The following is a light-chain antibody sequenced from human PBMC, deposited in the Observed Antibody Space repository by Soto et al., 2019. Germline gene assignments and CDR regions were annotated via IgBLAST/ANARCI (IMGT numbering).Light chain of an antibody. CDR3: QQSSSSPWT. J-gene: IGKJ1*01. V-gene: IGKV1-39*01. Sequence: DSQMTQSPSSLSASVGDRVTITCRASQSISSYLNWYQQKPGKAPKLLIYAASSLESGVPSRFSGSGSGTDFTLTISSLQPEDFATYYCQQSSSSPWTFGQGTKVDI. CDR1: QSISSY. CDR2: AAS.